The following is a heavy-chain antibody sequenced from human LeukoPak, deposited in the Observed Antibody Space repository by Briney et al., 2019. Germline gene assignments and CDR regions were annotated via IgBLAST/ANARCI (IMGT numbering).Heavy chain of an antibody. CDR1: GYTLTELS. CDR3: ARSGYCSGGSCYSHPHWFDP. CDR2: FDPEDGET. V-gene: IGHV1-24*01. D-gene: IGHD2-15*01. J-gene: IGHJ5*02. Sequence: ASVKVSCKVSGYTLTELSTHWVRQAPGKGLEWMGGFDPEDGETIYAQKFQGRVTMTEDTPTDTAYMELSSLRSEDTAVYYCARSGYCSGGSCYSHPHWFDPWGQGTLVTVSS.